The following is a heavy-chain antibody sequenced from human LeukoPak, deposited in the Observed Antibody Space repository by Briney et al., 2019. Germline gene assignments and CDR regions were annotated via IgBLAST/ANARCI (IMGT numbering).Heavy chain of an antibody. CDR2: INQDGSKK. D-gene: IGHD7-27*01. J-gene: IGHJ4*02. CDR3: ARDQGANWGWGFFDY. V-gene: IGHV3-7*01. Sequence: PGGSLRLSCTASGFTISTYWMSWVRQAPGKGLEWVANINQDGSKKYYVDSVKGRFTISRDNVKNSVYLQMNSLRAEDTAVYYCARDQGANWGWGFFDYWGQGTLVTVSS. CDR1: GFTISTYW.